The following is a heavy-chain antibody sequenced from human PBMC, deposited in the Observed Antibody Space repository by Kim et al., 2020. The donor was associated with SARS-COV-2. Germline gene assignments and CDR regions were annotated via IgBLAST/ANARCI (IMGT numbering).Heavy chain of an antibody. J-gene: IGHJ4*02. D-gene: IGHD1-26*01. Sequence: GGSLRLSCAASGFTFSSYWMSWVRQAPGKGLEWVANIKQDGSEKYYVDSVKGRFTISRDNAKNSLYLQMNSLRAEDTAVYYCAREAVGATTIHFDYWGQGTLVTFSS. V-gene: IGHV3-7*03. CDR3: AREAVGATTIHFDY. CDR2: IKQDGSEK. CDR1: GFTFSSYW.